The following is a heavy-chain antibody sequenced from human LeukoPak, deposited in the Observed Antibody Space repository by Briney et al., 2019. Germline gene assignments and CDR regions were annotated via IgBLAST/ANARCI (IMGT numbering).Heavy chain of an antibody. CDR2: ISWNSGSI. D-gene: IGHD2-21*02. CDR3: AKDIISAVTAIDY. J-gene: IGHJ4*02. Sequence: GGSLRLSCAASGFTFDDYAMHWVRQAPGKGLEWVSGISWNSGSIGYADSVKGRFTISRDNAKNSLYLQMNSLRAEDAALYYCAKDIISAVTAIDYWGQGTLVTVSS. CDR1: GFTFDDYA. V-gene: IGHV3-9*01.